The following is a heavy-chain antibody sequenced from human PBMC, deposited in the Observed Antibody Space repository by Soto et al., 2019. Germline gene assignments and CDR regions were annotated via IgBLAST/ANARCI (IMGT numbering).Heavy chain of an antibody. D-gene: IGHD6-13*01. Sequence: EVQLVQSGAEVKKPGESLKISCKGSGYSFTSYWIGWVRQMPGKGLERRGIIYPANSDTRYSPSFQGQVTTSADKPSSTGSPQWGGLKAPDTALYYCARTSAAGRYYYGMDVWGQGTTVTFSS. CDR3: ARTSAAGRYYYGMDV. CDR2: IYPANSDT. V-gene: IGHV5-51*01. J-gene: IGHJ6*02. CDR1: GYSFTSYW.